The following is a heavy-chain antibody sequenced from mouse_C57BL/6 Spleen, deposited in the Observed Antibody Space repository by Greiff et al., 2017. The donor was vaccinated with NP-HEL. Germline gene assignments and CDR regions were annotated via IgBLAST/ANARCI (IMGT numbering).Heavy chain of an antibody. J-gene: IGHJ4*01. CDR1: GYTFTSYW. Sequence: VQLQQSGAELVKPGASVKLSCKASGYTFTSYWMHWVKQRPGQGLEWIGMIHPNSGSTNYNEKFKSKATLTVDKSSSTAYMQLSSLTSEDSAVYYCARRGYGYDDYAMDYWGQGTSVTVSS. CDR2: IHPNSGST. D-gene: IGHD2-2*01. CDR3: ARRGYGYDDYAMDY. V-gene: IGHV1-64*01.